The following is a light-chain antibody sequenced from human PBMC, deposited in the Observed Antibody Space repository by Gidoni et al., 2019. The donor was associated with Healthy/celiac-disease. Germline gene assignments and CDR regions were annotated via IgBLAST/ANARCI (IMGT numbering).Light chain of an antibody. CDR1: QSDSSN. J-gene: IGKJ3*01. CDR2: GAS. CDR3: QQYNNWPFT. V-gene: IGKV3-15*01. Sequence: EIVMTQSPATLSVSPGERATLSCRASQSDSSNLAWYQQKPGQAPRLPIYGASTRATGIPARFSGSGSVTEFTITISSLQSEDFAVYYCQQYNNWPFTFGPGTKVDIK.